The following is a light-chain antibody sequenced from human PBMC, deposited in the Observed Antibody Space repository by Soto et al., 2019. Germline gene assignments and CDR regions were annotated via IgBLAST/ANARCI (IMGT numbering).Light chain of an antibody. J-gene: IGLJ2*01. CDR2: GTS. CDR3: QSYDSSLSGHVV. CDR1: SSNIGAGYD. Sequence: QSVLTQPPSVSGAPGQRVTISCTGSSSNIGAGYDVHWYQQLPGTAPKLLIYGTSNRSSGFPDRFSGSKSGTSTSLAITGLQAEYEPHYYGQSYDSSLSGHVVFGGGTKLTVL. V-gene: IGLV1-40*01.